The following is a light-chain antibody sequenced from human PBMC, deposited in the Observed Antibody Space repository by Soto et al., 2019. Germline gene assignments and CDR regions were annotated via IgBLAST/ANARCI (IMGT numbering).Light chain of an antibody. J-gene: IGKJ5*01. CDR2: DVS. V-gene: IGKV3-11*01. CDR1: EDISTY. CDR3: QQRQYRTPIT. Sequence: MVLTQSPATLSLSPGKRASLSCRASEDISTYLICYQQKPVQAPRLLIYDVSKRATGIPARFSGSGSGTDFTLPISSLEPEDFAVSYCQQRQYRTPITFGQGTRLEI.